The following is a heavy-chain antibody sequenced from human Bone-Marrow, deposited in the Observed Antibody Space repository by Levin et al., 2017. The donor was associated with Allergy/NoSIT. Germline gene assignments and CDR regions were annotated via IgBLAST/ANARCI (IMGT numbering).Heavy chain of an antibody. D-gene: IGHD3-10*01. Sequence: GGSLRLSCKATGYTFTNYNINWVRQAPGQGLEWLGWVNPNTGDTAYAQSFKGRLTVTRDTYIDTAYMELSNLRSDDTAVYYCSRVKRWSFSYYYGSGTEFYYYALDVWGQGTTITVSS. CDR1: GYTFTNYN. V-gene: IGHV1-8*01. CDR2: VNPNTGDT. CDR3: SRVKRWSFSYYYGSGTEFYYYALDV. J-gene: IGHJ6*02.